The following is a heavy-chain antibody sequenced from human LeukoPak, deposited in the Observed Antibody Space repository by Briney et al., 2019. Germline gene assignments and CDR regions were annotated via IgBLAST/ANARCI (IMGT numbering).Heavy chain of an antibody. CDR3: ASGGSSHY. Sequence: SETLSLTCAVSGASISSSTYYWDWIRQSPGKGLEWIGSIYYSGSTYYNPSLKSRVTISVDTSKNQFSLKLTSVTAADTAVYYCASGGSSHYWGQGTLVTVSS. CDR1: GASISSSTYY. D-gene: IGHD2-15*01. J-gene: IGHJ4*02. CDR2: IYYSGST. V-gene: IGHV4-39*07.